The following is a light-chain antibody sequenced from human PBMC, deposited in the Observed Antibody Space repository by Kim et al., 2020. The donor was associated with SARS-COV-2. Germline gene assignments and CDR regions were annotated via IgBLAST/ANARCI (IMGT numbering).Light chain of an antibody. CDR3: NSRDSSSKRV. CDR2: GKN. CDR1: SLRSYY. V-gene: IGLV3-19*01. Sequence: VALGQPVRITCQGDSLRSYYASWYQQKPGQAPVLVIYGKNNRPSGIPGRFSGSSSGNTASLTITGAQAEDEADYYCNSRDSSSKRVFGGGTKLTVL. J-gene: IGLJ3*02.